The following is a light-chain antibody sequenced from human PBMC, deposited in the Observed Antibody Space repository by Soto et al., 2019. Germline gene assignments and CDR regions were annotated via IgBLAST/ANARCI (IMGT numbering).Light chain of an antibody. CDR3: SSYAYSNNLFRSML. J-gene: IGLJ2*01. CDR1: NSNIGAGYD. Sequence: QSVLTQPPSVSGAPGQRITISCTGSNSNIGAGYDVHWYLQLPGTAPKLLIYRNSNRPSGVPDRFSGSKSGNTASLTVSGLQADDEADYYCSSYAYSNNLFRSMLFGGGTKLTVL. CDR2: RNS. V-gene: IGLV1-40*01.